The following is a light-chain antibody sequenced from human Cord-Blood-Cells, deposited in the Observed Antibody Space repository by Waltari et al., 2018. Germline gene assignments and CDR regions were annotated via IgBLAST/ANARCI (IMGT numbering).Light chain of an antibody. Sequence: QSALTQPASVSGSPGQSITISCTGTSSDVGGYNYVFWYRQHPGKAPTLMIYDVSKRPSGVSNRFSGSKSGNTASLTISGLQAEDEADYYCSSYTSSSSWVFGGGTKLTVL. CDR3: SSYTSSSSWV. V-gene: IGLV2-14*01. CDR2: DVS. J-gene: IGLJ3*02. CDR1: SSDVGGYNY.